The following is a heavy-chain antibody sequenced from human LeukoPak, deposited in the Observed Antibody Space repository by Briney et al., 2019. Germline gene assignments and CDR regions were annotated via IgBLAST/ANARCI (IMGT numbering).Heavy chain of an antibody. Sequence: GGSLRLSCAASGFTFSSYAMHWVRQAPGKGLEWVAVISYDGSNKYYADSVKGRFTISRDNSKNTLYLQMNSLRAEDTAVYYCARDDGPSGAMVCDYWGQGTLVTVSS. V-gene: IGHV3-30*04. J-gene: IGHJ4*02. D-gene: IGHD5-18*01. CDR1: GFTFSSYA. CDR3: ARDDGPSGAMVCDY. CDR2: ISYDGSNK.